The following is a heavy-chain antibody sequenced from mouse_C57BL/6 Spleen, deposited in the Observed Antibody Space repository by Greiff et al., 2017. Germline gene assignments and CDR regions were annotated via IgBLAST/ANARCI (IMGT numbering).Heavy chain of an antibody. Sequence: EVQLVESGEGLVKPGGSLKLSCAASGFTFSSYAMSWVRQTPEKRLEWVAYISSGGDYIYYADTVKGRFTISRDNARNTLYLQMSSLKAEDTAMYYCTRDRGVVRDYAMDYWGQGTSGTVSS. D-gene: IGHD1-1*01. CDR1: GFTFSSYA. CDR3: TRDRGVVRDYAMDY. V-gene: IGHV5-9-1*02. J-gene: IGHJ4*01. CDR2: ISSGGDYI.